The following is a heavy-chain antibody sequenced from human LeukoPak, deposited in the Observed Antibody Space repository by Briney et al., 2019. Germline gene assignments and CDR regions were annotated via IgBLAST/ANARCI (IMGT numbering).Heavy chain of an antibody. CDR2: ISASGTNT. V-gene: IGHV3-23*01. Sequence: GGSLRLSCAASGFTFSSYSVNWVRQAPGKGLEWVSVISASGTNTAYAGSVNGRFTISRDNSKNTVSLQMNSLRAEVTAIYYCAKLVGTGGTPTDYWGQGTLVTVSS. J-gene: IGHJ4*02. D-gene: IGHD1-1*01. CDR3: AKLVGTGGTPTDY. CDR1: GFTFSSYS.